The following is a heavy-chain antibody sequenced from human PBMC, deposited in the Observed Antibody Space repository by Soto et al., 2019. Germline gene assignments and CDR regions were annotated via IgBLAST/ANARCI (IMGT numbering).Heavy chain of an antibody. J-gene: IGHJ4*02. Sequence: QLHLVQSGAEVKKPGSSLKVSCKASGGTFSNSGISWVRQAPGQGLEWMGGIIPIFDTTNYAQKLQGRITIIADESTNTVYMELSNLRSAVMGVYYCARAPILVSVTLHENYFDSWGQGTLVTVSS. D-gene: IGHD2-21*02. CDR1: GGTFSNSG. V-gene: IGHV1-69*01. CDR3: ARAPILVSVTLHENYFDS. CDR2: IIPIFDTT.